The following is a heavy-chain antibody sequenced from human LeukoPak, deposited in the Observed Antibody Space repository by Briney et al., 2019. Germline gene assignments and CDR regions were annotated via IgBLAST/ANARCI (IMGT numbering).Heavy chain of an antibody. J-gene: IGHJ4*02. Sequence: GGSLRLSCAASGFASTKAWMSWVRQAPGKGLEWVGRIKSKANGGTTDYAAPVKGRFTISRDDSKNTVYLQMNSLKTEDTAVYYCTTNAAVGTWEVFDYWGQGTLVTVSS. D-gene: IGHD6-13*01. CDR1: GFASTKAW. CDR2: IKSKANGGTT. V-gene: IGHV3-15*01. CDR3: TTNAAVGTWEVFDY.